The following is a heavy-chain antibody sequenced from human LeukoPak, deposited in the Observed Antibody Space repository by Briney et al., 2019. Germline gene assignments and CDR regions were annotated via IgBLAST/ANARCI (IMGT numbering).Heavy chain of an antibody. CDR3: AKRYCSSTTCYDDRGAFDY. Sequence: SETLSLTCSVSGGSISSSSSYWGWIRQPPGKGLEWIGSIYHSGSTYYNPSLKSRVTISVDTSKNQFSLKLSSVTAADTAVYYCAKRYCSSTTCYDDRGAFDYWGQGTLVTVSS. V-gene: IGHV4-39*07. CDR2: IYHSGST. D-gene: IGHD2-2*01. J-gene: IGHJ4*02. CDR1: GGSISSSSSY.